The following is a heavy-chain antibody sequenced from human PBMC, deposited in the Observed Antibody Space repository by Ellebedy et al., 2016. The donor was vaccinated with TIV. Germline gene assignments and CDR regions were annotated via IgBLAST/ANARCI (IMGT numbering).Heavy chain of an antibody. D-gene: IGHD3-22*01. J-gene: IGHJ4*02. CDR2: IYHNGNT. V-gene: IGHV4-59*08. Sequence: MPSETLSPTCTVSGGSTSSYYWTWIRQPPGKGLAWIGYIYHNGNTNYNPSLKSPATISVDTSKNPFSLKLSSVTAADTAVYYCARQYNYGTSGYYVDYWGQGTLLTVSS. CDR1: GGSTSSYY. CDR3: ARQYNYGTSGYYVDY.